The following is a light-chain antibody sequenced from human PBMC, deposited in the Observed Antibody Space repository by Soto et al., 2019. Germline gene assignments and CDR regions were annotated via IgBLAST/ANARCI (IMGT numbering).Light chain of an antibody. Sequence: QSVLTQPPSVSGAPGQRVTISCTGSSSNIGAGYDVHWYQQLPGTAPKLLIYGNSNRPSGFPDRFSGSKSGTSASLVITGIQAEDEADNSSQSYDSSLSGSVFGGGTKLTVL. J-gene: IGLJ3*02. V-gene: IGLV1-40*01. CDR1: SSNIGAGYD. CDR3: QSYDSSLSGSV. CDR2: GNS.